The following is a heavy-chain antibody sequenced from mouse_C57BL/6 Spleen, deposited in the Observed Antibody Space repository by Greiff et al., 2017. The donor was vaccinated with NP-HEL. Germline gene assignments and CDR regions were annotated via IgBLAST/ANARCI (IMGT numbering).Heavy chain of an antibody. CDR3: ARWGMRGNYDYFDY. V-gene: IGHV1-52*01. J-gene: IGHJ2*01. CDR2: IDPSDSET. D-gene: IGHD2-1*01. Sequence: VKLQQPGAELVRPGSSVKLSCKASGYTFTSYWMHWVKQRPIQGLEWIGNIDPSDSETHYNQKFKDKATLTVDKSSSTAYMQLSSLTSEDSAVYYCARWGMRGNYDYFDYWGQGTTLTVSS. CDR1: GYTFTSYW.